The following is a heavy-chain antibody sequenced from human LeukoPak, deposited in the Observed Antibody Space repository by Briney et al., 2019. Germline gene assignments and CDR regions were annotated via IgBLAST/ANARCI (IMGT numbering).Heavy chain of an antibody. CDR1: GFTFSSYE. Sequence: GGSLRLSCAASGFTFSSYEMNWVRQAPGKGLEWVSYISSSGSTIYYADSVKGRFTISRDNSKNTLYLQMNSLRAEDTAVYYCARDRGVYSRTLEDWGQGTLVTVSS. J-gene: IGHJ4*02. V-gene: IGHV3-48*03. CDR3: ARDRGVYSRTLED. D-gene: IGHD6-13*01. CDR2: ISSSGSTI.